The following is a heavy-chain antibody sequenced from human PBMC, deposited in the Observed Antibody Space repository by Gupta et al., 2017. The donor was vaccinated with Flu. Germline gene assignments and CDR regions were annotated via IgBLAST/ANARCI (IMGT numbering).Heavy chain of an antibody. D-gene: IGHD3-10*01. V-gene: IGHV3-33*01. CDR3: AREDYGAVIDY. J-gene: IGHJ4*02. Sequence: PWVRQAPGKGREWVAVIWYDGSNKDYADSVKGRFTSSRDNSKNTLYLQMNSLRADDTAVYFCAREDYGAVIDYWGQGTLVTVSS. CDR2: IWYDGSNK.